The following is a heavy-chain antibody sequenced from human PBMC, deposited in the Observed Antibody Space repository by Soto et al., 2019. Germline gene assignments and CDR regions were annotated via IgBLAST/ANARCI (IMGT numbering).Heavy chain of an antibody. J-gene: IGHJ4*02. V-gene: IGHV1-46*02. D-gene: IGHD2-21*02. Sequence: ASVKVSCKPSGYTFNTYYLHWLRQAPGQALEWMGVIHPSGGGTTYAQKFLGRVTVTRDTSTTTVFMELSSLRSDDTAVYYCARGGHIAVVTASFDYRGQGTPVTVSS. CDR3: ARGGHIAVVTASFDY. CDR1: GYTFNTYY. CDR2: IHPSGGGT.